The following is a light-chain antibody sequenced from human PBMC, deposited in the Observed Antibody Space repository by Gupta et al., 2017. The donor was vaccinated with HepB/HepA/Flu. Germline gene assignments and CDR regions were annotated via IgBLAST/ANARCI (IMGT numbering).Light chain of an antibody. CDR3: MQALEAPRN. Sequence: DMVRTQSSLPLPVTPGEPASISCRSSQSLLHSTGSNYLDWYLQKPGQSPQLVISLGSNRASGVPDRFSGSGSGTDFTLKISRVEAEEVGVYYCMQALEAPRNFGQGTKLEIE. CDR1: QSLLHSTGSNY. J-gene: IGKJ2*01. CDR2: LGS. V-gene: IGKV2-28*01.